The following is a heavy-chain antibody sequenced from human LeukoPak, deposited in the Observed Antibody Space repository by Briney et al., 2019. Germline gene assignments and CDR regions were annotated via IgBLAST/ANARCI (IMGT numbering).Heavy chain of an antibody. D-gene: IGHD2-2*01. CDR2: INEDGSEK. Sequence: PGGSLRLSCAASGFTFSTYRINWVRQAPGKGLEWVANINEDGSEKRYVDSVKDRFTISRDNAKNSVHLQMNSLRAEDTAVYYCARGRMGSPARSDYWGQGALVTVSS. CDR1: GFTFSTYR. CDR3: ARGRMGSPARSDY. J-gene: IGHJ4*02. V-gene: IGHV3-7*01.